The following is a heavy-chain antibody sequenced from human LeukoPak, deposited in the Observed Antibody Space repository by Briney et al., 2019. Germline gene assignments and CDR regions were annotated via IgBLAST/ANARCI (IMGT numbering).Heavy chain of an antibody. CDR1: GGSISSYY. CDR3: ARHPPKSFFDY. CDR2: IYYSGST. V-gene: IGHV4-59*08. Sequence: SETLSLTCTVSGGSISSYYWSWIRQPPGKGLEWIAYIYYSGSTNYNPSLKSRVTISVDTSMSQFSLKLTSMTAADTAVYYCARHPPKSFFDYWGQGTLVTVSS. J-gene: IGHJ4*03.